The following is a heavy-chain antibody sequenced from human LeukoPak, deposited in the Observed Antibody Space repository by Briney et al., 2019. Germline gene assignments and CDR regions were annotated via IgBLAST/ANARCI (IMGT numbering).Heavy chain of an antibody. CDR3: ARRRYWNYYGSGSYGLNAFDI. CDR1: GGSFSNYY. J-gene: IGHJ3*02. CDR2: IYHSGRT. Sequence: SETLSLTCAVYGGSFSNYYWSWIRQPPGKGLEWIGEIYHSGRTNYNPSLKSRITISLDTSKNQFSLKLSSVTAADTAVYYCARRRYWNYYGSGSYGLNAFDIWGQGTMVTVSS. D-gene: IGHD3-10*01. V-gene: IGHV4-34*01.